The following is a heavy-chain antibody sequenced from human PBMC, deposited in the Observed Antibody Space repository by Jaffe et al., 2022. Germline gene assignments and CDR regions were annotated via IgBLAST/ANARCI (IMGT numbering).Heavy chain of an antibody. CDR2: IYSGGST. D-gene: IGHD4-17*01. J-gene: IGHJ4*02. CDR3: ASSTTVTTGFDY. CDR1: GFTVSSNY. Sequence: EVQLVETGGGLIQPGGSLRLSCAASGFTVSSNYMSWVRQAPGKGLEWVSVIYSGGSTYYADSVKGRFTISRDNSKNTLYLQMNSLRAEDTAVYYCASSTTVTTGFDYWGQGTLVTVSS. V-gene: IGHV3-53*02.